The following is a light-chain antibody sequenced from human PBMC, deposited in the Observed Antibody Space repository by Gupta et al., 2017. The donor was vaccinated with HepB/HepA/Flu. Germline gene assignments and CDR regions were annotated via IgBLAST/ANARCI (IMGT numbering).Light chain of an antibody. CDR1: QTVSY. V-gene: IGKV3-20*01. CDR2: GAS. CDR3: QQYGGSPLFT. Sequence: EIALTQSSGTLPLSPGESATLSCTASQTVSYLTWYQQKPGQAPRLLISGASRRAAGIPDRFSGGGSGTDFTLTISRLEPEDFAVYYCQQYGGSPLFTFGVGTKVEIK. J-gene: IGKJ4*01.